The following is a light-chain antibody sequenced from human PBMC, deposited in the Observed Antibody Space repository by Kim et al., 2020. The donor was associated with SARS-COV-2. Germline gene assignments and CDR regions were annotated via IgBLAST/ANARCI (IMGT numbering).Light chain of an antibody. J-gene: IGLJ2*01. CDR3: QAWDGTTVV. CDR2: QDN. CDR1: KLGEKY. V-gene: IGLV3-1*01. Sequence: VSHGQTVSITCSGDKLGEKYTCWYQQKPGQSPVLVIYQDNKRPSGIPERFSGSNSGNTATLTISGTQAMDEADFYCQAWDGTTVVFGGGTQLTVL.